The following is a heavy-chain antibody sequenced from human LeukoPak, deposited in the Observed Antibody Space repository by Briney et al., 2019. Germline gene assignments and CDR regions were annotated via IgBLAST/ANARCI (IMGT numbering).Heavy chain of an antibody. D-gene: IGHD2-2*01. V-gene: IGHV3-23*01. CDR1: GFTFRSYN. CDR3: AKEEAESSTSY. CDR2: IRGSGGVT. J-gene: IGHJ4*02. Sequence: GGSLRLSCAASGFTFRSYNMIWVRQAPGEGLEWVSTIRGSGGVTYYADSVKGRFTISRDESKNTLYLQMNSLRAEDTAVYYCAKEEAESSTSYWGQGTLVTVSS.